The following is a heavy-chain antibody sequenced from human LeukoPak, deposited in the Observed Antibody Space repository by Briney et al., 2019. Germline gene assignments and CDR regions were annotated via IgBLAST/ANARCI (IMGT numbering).Heavy chain of an antibody. V-gene: IGHV3-15*01. CDR2: IKSKTDGGTT. Sequence: GGSLRLSCAASGFTFSSYAMSWVRQAPGKGLEWVGRIKSKTDGGTTDYAAPVKGRFTISRDDSKNTLYLQMNSLKTEDTAVYYCTTDSHLLGFGELYWGQGTLVTVSS. CDR1: GFTFSSYA. D-gene: IGHD3-10*01. J-gene: IGHJ4*02. CDR3: TTDSHLLGFGELY.